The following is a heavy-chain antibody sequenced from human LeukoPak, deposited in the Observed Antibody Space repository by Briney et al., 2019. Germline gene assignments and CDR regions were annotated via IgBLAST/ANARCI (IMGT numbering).Heavy chain of an antibody. Sequence: GGSLRLSCAASGFTFNNYAMNWVRQAPGKGLEWVSLISGSGGTAYYADSVEGRFTISRDKSKNTVFLQMNSLRDDDTALYFCAKSSGYSGYAWFDSWGQGTLVTVSS. CDR2: ISGSGGTA. CDR1: GFTFNNYA. D-gene: IGHD5-12*01. CDR3: AKSSGYSGYAWFDS. V-gene: IGHV3-23*01. J-gene: IGHJ5*01.